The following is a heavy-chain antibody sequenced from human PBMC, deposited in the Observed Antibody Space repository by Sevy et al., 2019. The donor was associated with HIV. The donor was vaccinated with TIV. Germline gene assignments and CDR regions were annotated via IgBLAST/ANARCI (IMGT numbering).Heavy chain of an antibody. Sequence: ASVKVSCKASGYTFTNYYIHWMRQAPGQGLEWMGIINPSGGSTSYAQKFQGRVTMTRDTSTSTVYMELSSLRSEDTAVYYYARDSTVITVFQYWGQGTLVTVSS. V-gene: IGHV1-46*01. CDR1: GYTFTNYY. CDR2: INPSGGST. CDR3: ARDSTVITVFQY. D-gene: IGHD1-20*01. J-gene: IGHJ4*02.